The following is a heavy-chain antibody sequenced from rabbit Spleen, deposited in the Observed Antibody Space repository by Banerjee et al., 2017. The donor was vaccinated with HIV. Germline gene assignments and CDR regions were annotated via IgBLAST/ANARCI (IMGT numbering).Heavy chain of an antibody. CDR2: IDTGSSGST. Sequence: QSLEESGGDLVKPGASLTLTCTASGFDFSSSYFMCWVRQAPGKGLEWIACIDTGSSGSTWYASWATGRFTISKTSSTTVTLQMTSLTAADTATYFCARGAWSTDCMNLWGQGTLVTVS. V-gene: IGHV1S40*01. CDR3: ARGAWSTDCMNL. D-gene: IGHD7-1*01. J-gene: IGHJ4*01. CDR1: GFDFSSSYF.